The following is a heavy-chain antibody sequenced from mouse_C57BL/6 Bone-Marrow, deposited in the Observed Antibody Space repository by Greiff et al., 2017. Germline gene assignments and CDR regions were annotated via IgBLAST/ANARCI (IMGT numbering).Heavy chain of an antibody. Sequence: QVTLKESGPALVKPGASVKISCKASGYAFSSTWMNCVKQRPGKGLEWIGRMYPGEGDPNFNGKFKCKATLTADKSSSTAYMQLSSLTSEDSAVYVCGYVDVWGTGTTVTVSS. V-gene: IGHV1-82*01. J-gene: IGHJ1*03. CDR2: MYPGEGDP. CDR3: GYVDV. CDR1: GYAFSSTW.